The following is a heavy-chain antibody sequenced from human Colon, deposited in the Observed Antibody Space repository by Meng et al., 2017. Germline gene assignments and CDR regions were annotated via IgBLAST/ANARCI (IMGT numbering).Heavy chain of an antibody. Sequence: QRQLVQSGDGVKKPGASVRVSGKASGYTFTGYYIHWLRQAPGQGLEWMGRINPNNGGTNYGHNFQGRVTMTRDTSISTVYMELSSLRSDDTAIYYCTRGRGSYSSIDFWGQGTLVTVSS. CDR3: TRGRGSYSSIDF. CDR2: INPNNGGT. CDR1: GYTFTGYY. J-gene: IGHJ4*02. V-gene: IGHV1-2*06. D-gene: IGHD1-26*01.